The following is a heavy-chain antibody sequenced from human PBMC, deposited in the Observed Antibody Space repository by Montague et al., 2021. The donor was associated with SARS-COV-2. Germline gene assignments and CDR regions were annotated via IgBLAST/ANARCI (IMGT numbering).Heavy chain of an antibody. Sequence: CAISGDSVSSNTATCNWIRQSPSSGLEWLGRTYYRSKWYHDYAISLKSRITINPDTSKNQFSLQLSSVAPEDTAVFYCARTTTRMLYPENAFDIWGQGTMVTVSS. V-gene: IGHV6-1*01. D-gene: IGHD2-15*01. CDR2: TYYRSKWYH. CDR3: ARTTTRMLYPENAFDI. J-gene: IGHJ3*02. CDR1: GDSVSSNTAT.